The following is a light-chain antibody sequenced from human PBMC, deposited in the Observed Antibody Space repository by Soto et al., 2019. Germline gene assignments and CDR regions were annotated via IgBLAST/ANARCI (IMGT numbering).Light chain of an antibody. CDR1: QSISSY. V-gene: IGKV1-39*01. Sequence: DIQMTQSPSSLSASVGDRVTITCRASQSISSYLNWYQQKPGKAPKILIYAASSLQSGVPSRFSGSGSGTDCTLTISSLQPEDFETYYCQQSYSNLITFGQGTRLEIK. CDR2: AAS. J-gene: IGKJ5*01. CDR3: QQSYSNLIT.